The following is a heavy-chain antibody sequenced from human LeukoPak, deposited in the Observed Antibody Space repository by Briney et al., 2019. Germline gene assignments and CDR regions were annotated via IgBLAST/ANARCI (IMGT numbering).Heavy chain of an antibody. D-gene: IGHD3-10*01. V-gene: IGHV3-7*03. J-gene: IGHJ3*02. CDR2: IKQDVSEK. CDR1: GFTFSSYW. Sequence: GGSLRLSCAASGFTFSSYWMSCVRQAPGKGLEWVTNIKQDVSEKYYVNSVKGRFTISRDNANNSLYLQMNSLRAEETAVDYYARAPYYHGSGSAAFDIWGQPPMVT. CDR3: ARAPYYHGSGSAAFDI.